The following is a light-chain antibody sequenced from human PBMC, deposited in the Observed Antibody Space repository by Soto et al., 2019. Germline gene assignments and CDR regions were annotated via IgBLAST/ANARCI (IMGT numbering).Light chain of an antibody. CDR3: SSYTSSSTPV. V-gene: IGLV2-14*02. CDR1: SSDVGSYNL. CDR2: DVS. J-gene: IGLJ1*01. Sequence: QSALTQPASVSGSPGQSITISCTGTSSDVGSYNLVSWYQQHPGKAPKLMIYDVSNRPSGVSNRFSGSKSGNTASMTTSGLQAEDEADYYCSSYTSSSTPVFGTGTKVTVL.